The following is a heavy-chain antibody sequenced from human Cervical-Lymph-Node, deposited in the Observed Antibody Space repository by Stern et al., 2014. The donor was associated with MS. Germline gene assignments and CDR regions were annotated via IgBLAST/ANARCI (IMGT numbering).Heavy chain of an antibody. D-gene: IGHD6-13*01. CDR3: ARASSSWYRWFDP. CDR2: IYYSGST. J-gene: IGHJ5*02. CDR1: GGSISSYY. Sequence: QVQLVESGPGLVKPSETLSLTCTVSGGSISSYYWSWIRQPPGKGLEWIGYIYYSGSTNYNPSLKSRVTISVDTSKNQFSLKLSSVTAADTAVYYCARASSSWYRWFDPWGQGTLVTVSS. V-gene: IGHV4-59*01.